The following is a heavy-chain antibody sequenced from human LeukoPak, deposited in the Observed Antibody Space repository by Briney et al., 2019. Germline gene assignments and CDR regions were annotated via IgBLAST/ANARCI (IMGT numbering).Heavy chain of an antibody. CDR3: ARKGYNWNYYFDY. D-gene: IGHD1-7*01. CDR2: ISSSSSTI. J-gene: IGHJ4*02. Sequence: GGSLRLSCAASGFTFSSYSMNWVRQAPGKGLEWVSYISSSSSTIYYADSVKGRFTISRDNAKNSLYLQMNSLRAEDTALYYCARKGYNWNYYFDYWGQGTLVTVSS. CDR1: GFTFSSYS. V-gene: IGHV3-48*04.